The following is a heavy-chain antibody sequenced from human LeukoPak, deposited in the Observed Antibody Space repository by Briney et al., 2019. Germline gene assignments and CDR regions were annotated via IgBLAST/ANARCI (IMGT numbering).Heavy chain of an antibody. J-gene: IGHJ6*03. CDR2: INHSGST. CDR1: GGSISSSSYY. Sequence: PSETLSLTCTVSGGSISSSSYYWGWIRQPPGKGLEWIGEINHSGSTNYNPSLKSRVTISVDTSKNQFSLKLSSVTAADTAVYYCARGRHRDGYKPRNYYYYYMDVWGKGTTVTVSS. V-gene: IGHV4-39*07. D-gene: IGHD5-24*01. CDR3: ARGRHRDGYKPRNYYYYYMDV.